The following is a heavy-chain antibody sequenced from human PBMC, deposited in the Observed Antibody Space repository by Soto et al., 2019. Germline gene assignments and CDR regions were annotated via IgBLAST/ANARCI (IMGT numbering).Heavy chain of an antibody. CDR2: ISYDGSNK. CDR1: GFTFSSYV. CDR3: AKHFSQLKDYYYGMDV. V-gene: IGHV3-30*18. J-gene: IGHJ6*02. D-gene: IGHD6-6*01. Sequence: GGSLRLSCAASGFTFSSYVMHWVRQAPGKGLEWVAVISYDGSNKYYADSVKGRFTISRDNSKNTLYLQMNSLRAEDTAVYYCAKHFSQLKDYYYGMDVWGQGTTVTVYS.